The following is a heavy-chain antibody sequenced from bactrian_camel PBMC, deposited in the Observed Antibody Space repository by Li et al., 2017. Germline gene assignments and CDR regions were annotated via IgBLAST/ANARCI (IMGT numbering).Heavy chain of an antibody. V-gene: IGHV3S53*01. D-gene: IGHD1*01. CDR2: IDREGSI. CDR3: AKNIGSAKRGE. CDR1: GYLSSTYC. J-gene: IGHJ4*01. Sequence: HVQLVESGGGSVQAGGSLRLSCAASGYLSSTYCMAWFRQAPGQKREAVAAIDREGSINYASSVKGRFAISKDNAKNTLSLQLNSLKTEDTAMYYCAKNIGSAKRGERGQGTQVTVS.